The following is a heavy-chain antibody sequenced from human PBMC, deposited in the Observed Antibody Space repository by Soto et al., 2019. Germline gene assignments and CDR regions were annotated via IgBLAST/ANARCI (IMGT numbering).Heavy chain of an antibody. CDR1: AFSLSTGGVG. V-gene: IGHV2-5*02. CDR2: IYWDDDK. CDR3: IQSRCGGDCLQSYASYYYYGMDV. D-gene: IGHD2-21*02. J-gene: IGHJ6*02. Sequence: QITLKESGPTLVKPTQTLTLTCTFSAFSLSTGGVGVGWIRQPPGKALEWLVLIYWDDDKRYSPSLRSRLTITKDTSKNQVVLTMTNMDPVDTAIYYCIQSRCGGDCLQSYASYYYYGMDVWGQGTTVTVSS.